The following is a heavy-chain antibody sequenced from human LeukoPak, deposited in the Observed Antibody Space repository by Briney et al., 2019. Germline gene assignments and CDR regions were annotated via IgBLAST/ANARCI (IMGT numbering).Heavy chain of an antibody. V-gene: IGHV4-34*01. CDR1: GGSFSGCY. J-gene: IGHJ4*02. CDR2: INHSGST. D-gene: IGHD6-13*01. Sequence: PSETLSLTCAAYGGSFSGCYWSWIRQPPGKGLEWIGEINHSGSTNYNPSLKSRVTISVDTSKNQFSLKLSSVTAADTAVYYCARGSGIAAAGTHDYWGQGTLVTVSS. CDR3: ARGSGIAAAGTHDY.